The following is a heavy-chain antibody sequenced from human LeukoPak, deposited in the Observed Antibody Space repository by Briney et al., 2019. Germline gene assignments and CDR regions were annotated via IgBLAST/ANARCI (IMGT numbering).Heavy chain of an antibody. CDR1: GFTFSSSA. D-gene: IGHD2-15*01. J-gene: IGHJ6*02. V-gene: IGHV3-23*01. Sequence: GGSLRLSCAASGFTFSSSAMSWVRQPPGKGLEWVSAISDSGGSTYYADAVKGRFTVSRDNSNTTLYLQMNSLRDEDTAVFYCAKECSGGSCYSNSQYYYYGMDVWGQGTTVTVSS. CDR2: ISDSGGST. CDR3: AKECSGGSCYSNSQYYYYGMDV.